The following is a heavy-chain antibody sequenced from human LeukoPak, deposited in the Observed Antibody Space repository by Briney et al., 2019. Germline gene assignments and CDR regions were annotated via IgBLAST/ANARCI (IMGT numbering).Heavy chain of an antibody. Sequence: ASVKVSCKASGGTFSSYAISWVRQAPGQGLEWMGGIIPIFGTANYAQKFQGRVTITADESTSTAYMELSSLRSEDTAIYYCARLWGDATIFDLWGQGTLVTVSS. CDR1: GGTFSSYA. D-gene: IGHD5-12*01. CDR3: ARLWGDATIFDL. CDR2: IIPIFGTA. V-gene: IGHV1-69*13. J-gene: IGHJ4*02.